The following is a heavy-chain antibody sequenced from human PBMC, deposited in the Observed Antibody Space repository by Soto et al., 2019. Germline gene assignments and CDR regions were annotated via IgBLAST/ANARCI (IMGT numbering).Heavy chain of an antibody. Sequence: SETLSLTCTVSGASISDYYWSWIRQAPGKGLDWIGYFYPSGRTDYNAALKSRGTISVDASKKQFSLEVNSLIGAETAVDYCGRWSSITPKHDDWGQGALVTVSS. J-gene: IGHJ4*02. CDR2: FYPSGRT. CDR1: GASISDYY. V-gene: IGHV4-59*01. D-gene: IGHD1-20*01. CDR3: GRWSSITPKHDD.